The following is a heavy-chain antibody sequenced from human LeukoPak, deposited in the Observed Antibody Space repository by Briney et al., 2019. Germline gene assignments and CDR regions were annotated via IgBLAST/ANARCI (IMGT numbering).Heavy chain of an antibody. Sequence: GGSLRLSCAASGFTFSSYAMSWVRQAPGKGLEGVSAISGSGGSTYYADSVKGRFTISRDNSKNTLYLQMNSLRAEDTAVYYCAKDKEDSSGWYTRACYWGQGTLVTVSS. CDR3: AKDKEDSSGWYTRACY. CDR1: GFTFSSYA. J-gene: IGHJ4*02. CDR2: ISGSGGST. V-gene: IGHV3-23*01. D-gene: IGHD6-19*01.